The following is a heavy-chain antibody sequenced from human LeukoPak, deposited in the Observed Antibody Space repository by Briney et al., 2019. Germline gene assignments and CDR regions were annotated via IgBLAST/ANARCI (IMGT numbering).Heavy chain of an antibody. Sequence: PGGSLRLSCAASGFTFSSYSMNWVRQAPGKGLEWVSSISSSSSYIYYADSVKGRFTISRDNAKNSLYLQMNSLRAEDTAVYYCARDRAFHYDFWSGYYPPYYYYGMDVWGQGTTVTVSS. D-gene: IGHD3-3*01. J-gene: IGHJ6*02. CDR1: GFTFSSYS. CDR2: ISSSSSYI. V-gene: IGHV3-21*01. CDR3: ARDRAFHYDFWSGYYPPYYYYGMDV.